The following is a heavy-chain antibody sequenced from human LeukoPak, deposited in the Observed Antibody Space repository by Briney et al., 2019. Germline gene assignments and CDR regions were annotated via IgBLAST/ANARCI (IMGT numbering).Heavy chain of an antibody. CDR2: ISAYNGNT. Sequence: ASVKVSCKASGYTFTSYGISWVRQAPGQGLEWMGWISAYNGNTNYAQKLQGRVTMTTDTSTGTAYMELRSLRSDDTAVYYCARMGDDYVWGSYRRYFDYWGQGTLVTVSS. J-gene: IGHJ4*02. D-gene: IGHD3-16*02. CDR3: ARMGDDYVWGSYRRYFDY. CDR1: GYTFTSYG. V-gene: IGHV1-18*01.